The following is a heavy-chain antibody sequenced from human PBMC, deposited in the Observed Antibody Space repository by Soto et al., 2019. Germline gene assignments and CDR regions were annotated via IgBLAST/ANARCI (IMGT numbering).Heavy chain of an antibody. Sequence: PGGSLRLSCATSGFAFSAYFMHWVRQAPGKGLEWVALISNDGMNKFYADSVKGRFTVSRDNSKNTLSLHMNSLRVEDTAFYYCVRPLHTTSWCNLDWWGQGTLVTVSS. V-gene: IGHV3-30*04. J-gene: IGHJ4*02. CDR3: VRPLHTTSWCNLDW. CDR1: GFAFSAYF. CDR2: ISNDGMNK. D-gene: IGHD6-13*01.